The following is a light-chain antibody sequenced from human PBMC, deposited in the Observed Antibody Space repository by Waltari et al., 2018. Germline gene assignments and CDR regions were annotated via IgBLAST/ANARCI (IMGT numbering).Light chain of an antibody. CDR3: ASWDDFLNGLV. CDR1: SSNIGSNT. Sequence: QSVLTQPPAASETPGQRLTISCSGSSSNIGSNTVSWYRQFPGTAPSLLLYGDERKLSGVPARISGSKSGTSASLVISGLQSEDEADYYCASWDDFLNGLVFGSGTKVTVL. CDR2: GDE. J-gene: IGLJ1*01. V-gene: IGLV1-44*01.